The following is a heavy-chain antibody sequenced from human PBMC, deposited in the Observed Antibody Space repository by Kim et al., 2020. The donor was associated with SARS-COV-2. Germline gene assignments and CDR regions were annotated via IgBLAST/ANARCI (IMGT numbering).Heavy chain of an antibody. J-gene: IGHJ4*02. V-gene: IGHV3-33*01. CDR1: GFTFSNYG. CDR3: ARDDEYSGNGLDY. D-gene: IGHD5-12*01. Sequence: GGSLRLSCAASGFTFSNYGMHWVRQAPGKGLQWVTVIGSNGINKFYADSVKGRFTISRDNSENMLYLQMNSLRAEDTAVYYCARDDEYSGNGLDYWGQGTLVTVSS. CDR2: IGSNGINK.